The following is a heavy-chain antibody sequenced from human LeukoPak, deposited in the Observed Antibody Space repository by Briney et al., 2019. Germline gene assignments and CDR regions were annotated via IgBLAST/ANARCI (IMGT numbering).Heavy chain of an antibody. J-gene: IGHJ4*02. CDR1: GGSIRSGSYY. Sequence: SETLSLTCTVSGGSIRSGSYYWSWIRQAAGKGLEWIGRVYTSGSTNYNPSLESRVTISVDTSKNQFSLNLSSVTAADTAVYYCAREYYYGSGNYYNRIDYWGQGTLVTVSS. D-gene: IGHD3-10*01. V-gene: IGHV4-61*02. CDR3: AREYYYGSGNYYNRIDY. CDR2: VYTSGST.